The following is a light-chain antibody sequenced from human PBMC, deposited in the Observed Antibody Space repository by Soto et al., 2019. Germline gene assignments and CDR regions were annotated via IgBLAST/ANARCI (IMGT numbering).Light chain of an antibody. Sequence: IVMTQSALSLPVTPGQPASISCRSSQSLLHSNGYNYLDWYLQKPGQSPELLIYLGSNRASGVPDRFSGSGSGTDSTLKISRVQAEDVGVYYCMQALETPTFGGGTKVDIK. CDR2: LGS. J-gene: IGKJ4*01. CDR3: MQALETPT. CDR1: QSLLHSNGYNY. V-gene: IGKV2-28*01.